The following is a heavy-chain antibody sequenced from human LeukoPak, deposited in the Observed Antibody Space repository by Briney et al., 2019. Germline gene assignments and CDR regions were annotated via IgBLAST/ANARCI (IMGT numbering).Heavy chain of an antibody. V-gene: IGHV3-23*01. J-gene: IGHJ5*02. D-gene: IGHD2-2*02. CDR2: ISGTGSST. Sequence: GGSQRLSREASGFTFGNYAMNWVRQAPGKGLEWVSTISGTGSSTYYADSAKGRFTISRDNSKDTLFLQLNSLTAADTAMYFCAKASVAIPQYCNSWGQGTLVTVSS. CDR1: GFTFGNYA. CDR3: AKASVAIPQYCNS.